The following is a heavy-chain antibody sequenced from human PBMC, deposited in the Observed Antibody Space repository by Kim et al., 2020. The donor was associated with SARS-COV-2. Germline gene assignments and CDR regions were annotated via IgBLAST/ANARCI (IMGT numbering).Heavy chain of an antibody. D-gene: IGHD5-12*01. CDR1: GFTFSSYW. J-gene: IGHJ6*02. CDR2: INSDGSST. V-gene: IGHV3-74*01. Sequence: GGSLRLSCAASGFTFSSYWMHWVRQAPGKGLVWVSRINSDGSSTSYADSVKGRFTISRDNAKNTLYLQMNSLRAEDTAVYYCARWLPGNYYYYYYGMDVWGQGTTVTVSS. CDR3: ARWLPGNYYYYYYGMDV.